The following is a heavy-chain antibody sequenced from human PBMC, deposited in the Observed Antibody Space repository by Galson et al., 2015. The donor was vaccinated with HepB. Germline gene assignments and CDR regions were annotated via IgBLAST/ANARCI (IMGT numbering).Heavy chain of an antibody. CDR2: IKQDGSEK. CDR3: ARRIVPYYYYMDV. D-gene: IGHD2-21*01. CDR1: GFTFSNYR. V-gene: IGHV3-7*01. J-gene: IGHJ6*03. Sequence: SLRLSCAASGFTFSNYRMSWVRQAPGKGLEWVANIKQDGSEKYIVDSVKGRFTISRDNAKNSLYLQMNSLRAEDTAVYYCARRIVPYYYYMDVWGRGTTVTVSS.